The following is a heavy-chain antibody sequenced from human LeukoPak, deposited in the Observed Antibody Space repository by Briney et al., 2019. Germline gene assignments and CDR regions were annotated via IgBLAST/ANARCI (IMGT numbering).Heavy chain of an antibody. V-gene: IGHV3-23*01. Sequence: QPGGSLRLSCAASGFTISNYAMNWVRQAPGKGLEWVSAISGSGGSTYYADSVKGRFTISRDNSKNTLYLQMNSLRAEDTAVYYCAKVSYDFWSGYLPFDYWGQGTLVTVSS. D-gene: IGHD3-3*01. CDR1: GFTISNYA. J-gene: IGHJ4*02. CDR3: AKVSYDFWSGYLPFDY. CDR2: ISGSGGST.